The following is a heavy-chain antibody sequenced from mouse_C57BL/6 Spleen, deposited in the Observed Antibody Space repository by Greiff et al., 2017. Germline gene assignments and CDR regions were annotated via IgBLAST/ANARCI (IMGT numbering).Heavy chain of an antibody. Sequence: VQLQQSGPGLVQPSQSLSITCTVSGFSLTSYGVHWVRQSPGKGLEWLGVIWSGGSTDYNAAFISRLSISKDNSKSQVFFKMNSLQADDTAIYYCARESDYGNYFDYWGQGTTLTVSS. V-gene: IGHV2-2*01. CDR1: GFSLTSYG. CDR2: IWSGGST. CDR3: ARESDYGNYFDY. J-gene: IGHJ2*01. D-gene: IGHD2-1*01.